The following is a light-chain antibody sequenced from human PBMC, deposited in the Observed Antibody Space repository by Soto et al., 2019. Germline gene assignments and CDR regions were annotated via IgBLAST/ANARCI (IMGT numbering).Light chain of an antibody. CDR1: TSNIGSNA. CDR2: SND. CDR3: TAWDDSLNGRL. V-gene: IGLV1-44*01. J-gene: IGLJ2*01. Sequence: QLVLTQPPSASGTPGQRVTFSCSGSTSNIGSNAVNWYQQLPGTAPKLLIYSNDRRPSGVPDRFSGSKSGTSASLAISGLQSEDEADYYCTAWDDSLNGRLFGGGTKVTVL.